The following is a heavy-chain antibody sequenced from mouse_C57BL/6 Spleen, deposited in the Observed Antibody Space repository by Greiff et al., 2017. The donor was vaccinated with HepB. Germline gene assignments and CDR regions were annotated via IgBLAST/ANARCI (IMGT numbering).Heavy chain of an antibody. V-gene: IGHV1-4*01. CDR1: GYTFTSYT. Sequence: VQGVESGAELARPGASVKMSCKASGYTFTSYTMHWVKQRPGQGLEWIGYINPSSGYTKYNQKFKDKATLTADKSTSTAYMQLSSLTSEDSAVYYCARSRGSSPFAYWGQGTLVTVSA. J-gene: IGHJ3*01. CDR2: INPSSGYT. D-gene: IGHD1-1*01. CDR3: ARSRGSSPFAY.